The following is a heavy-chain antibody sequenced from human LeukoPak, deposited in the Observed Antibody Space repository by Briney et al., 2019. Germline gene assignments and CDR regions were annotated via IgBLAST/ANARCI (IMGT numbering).Heavy chain of an antibody. Sequence: GGSLRLSCAASEFTVSSNYMSWVRQAPGKGLEWVSVIYSGGSTYYADSVKGRFTISRDNSKNTLYLQMNSLRAEDTAVYYCARQQQLDYFDYWGQGTLVTVSS. V-gene: IGHV3-66*04. D-gene: IGHD6-13*01. CDR3: ARQQQLDYFDY. J-gene: IGHJ4*02. CDR2: IYSGGST. CDR1: EFTVSSNY.